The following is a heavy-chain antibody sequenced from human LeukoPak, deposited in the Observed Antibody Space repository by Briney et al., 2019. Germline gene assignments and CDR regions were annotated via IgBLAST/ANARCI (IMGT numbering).Heavy chain of an antibody. CDR3: AKDRDSSGWSTYYFDY. Sequence: GGSLRLSCAASGFTFSSYGMHWVRQAPGKGLEWVAFIRYDGSNKYYADSVKGRFTISRDNSKNTLYLQMNSLRAEDTAVYYCAKDRDSSGWSTYYFDYWGQGTLVTVSS. D-gene: IGHD6-19*01. CDR1: GFTFSSYG. V-gene: IGHV3-30*02. CDR2: IRYDGSNK. J-gene: IGHJ4*02.